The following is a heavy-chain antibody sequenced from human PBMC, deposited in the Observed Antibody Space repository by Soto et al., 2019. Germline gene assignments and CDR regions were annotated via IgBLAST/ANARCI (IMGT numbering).Heavy chain of an antibody. V-gene: IGHV1-69*01. CDR2: VSPPFRTS. CDR1: GVSFNNNG. Sequence: QVQLVQSGAEVQKPGSSVKVSCKTSGVSFNNNGIGWVRQAPGHGREWMGGVSPPFRTSNYARKFQGRISITADASTGTVNMELSSLTSEDTAQYYCARVLYYGSGSYSPYGMDVWGQGTTVTVSS. D-gene: IGHD3-10*01. CDR3: ARVLYYGSGSYSPYGMDV. J-gene: IGHJ6*02.